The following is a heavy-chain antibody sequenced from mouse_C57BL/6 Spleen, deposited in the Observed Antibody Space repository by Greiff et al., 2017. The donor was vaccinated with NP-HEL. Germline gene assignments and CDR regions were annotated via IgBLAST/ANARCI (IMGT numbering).Heavy chain of an antibody. CDR1: GYTFTSYW. D-gene: IGHD1-1*01. J-gene: IGHJ2*01. Sequence: QVQLQQPGAELVKPGASVTLSCKASGYTFTSYWMHWVKQRPGQGLEWIGLIHPNSGSTNYNEKFKRKATLTVDKSSSPAYMQLSSLTSEDSAVYYCARTFTTVVATNLGFDYWGQGTTLTVSS. CDR2: IHPNSGST. V-gene: IGHV1-64*01. CDR3: ARTFTTVVATNLGFDY.